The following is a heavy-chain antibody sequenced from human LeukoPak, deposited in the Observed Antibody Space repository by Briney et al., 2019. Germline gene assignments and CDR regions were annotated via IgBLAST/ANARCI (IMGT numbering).Heavy chain of an antibody. D-gene: IGHD2-21*02. CDR1: GGSISSYY. J-gene: IGHJ3*02. V-gene: IGHV4-59*01. CDR2: IYYSGST. CDR3: AREVPYCGGDCYKNDAFDI. Sequence: SETLSLTCTVSGGSISSYYWSWIRQPPGKGLEWIGYIYYSGSTNYNPSLKSRVTISVDTSKNQFSLKLSSVTAADTAVYYCAREVPYCGGDCYKNDAFDIWGQGTMVTVSS.